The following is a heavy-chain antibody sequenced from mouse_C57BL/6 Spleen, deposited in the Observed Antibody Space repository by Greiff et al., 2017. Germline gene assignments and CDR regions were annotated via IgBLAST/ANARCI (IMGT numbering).Heavy chain of an antibody. CDR2: IYPGDGDT. D-gene: IGHD1-1*01. Sequence: VQLVESGAELVKPGASVKISCKASGYAFSSYWMNWVKQRPGKGLEWIGQIYPGDGDTNYNGKFKGKATLTADKSSSTAYMQLSSLTSEDSAVYFCARGETVVATSYYFDYWGQGTTLTVSS. J-gene: IGHJ2*01. CDR3: ARGETVVATSYYFDY. V-gene: IGHV1-80*01. CDR1: GYAFSSYW.